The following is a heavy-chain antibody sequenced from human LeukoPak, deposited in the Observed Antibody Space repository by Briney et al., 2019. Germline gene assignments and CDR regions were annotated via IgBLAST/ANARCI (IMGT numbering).Heavy chain of an antibody. J-gene: IGHJ4*02. Sequence: GGSLRLSCAASGFTVSTNHMSWVRQAPGKGLEWVSVLSGGGNTDYADSVRGRFTVSRDNSKNTLYLQMNSLRVEDTAVYYCAKEVGTFTLDYWGQGTLVTVSS. CDR1: GFTVSTNH. V-gene: IGHV3-53*05. D-gene: IGHD1-26*01. CDR3: AKEVGTFTLDY. CDR2: LSGGGNT.